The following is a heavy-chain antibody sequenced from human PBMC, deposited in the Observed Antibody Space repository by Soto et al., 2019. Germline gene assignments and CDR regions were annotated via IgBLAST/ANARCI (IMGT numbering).Heavy chain of an antibody. J-gene: IGHJ5*02. CDR2: IVVGSGNT. V-gene: IGHV1-58*02. Sequence: GASVKVSCKASGFTFTSSAMQWVRQARGQRLEWIGWIVVGSGNTNYAQKFQERVTITRDMSTSTAYMELSSLRSEDTAVYYCAAVHCSSTSCYGWFDPWGQGTLVTVSS. CDR1: GFTFTSSA. D-gene: IGHD2-2*01. CDR3: AAVHCSSTSCYGWFDP.